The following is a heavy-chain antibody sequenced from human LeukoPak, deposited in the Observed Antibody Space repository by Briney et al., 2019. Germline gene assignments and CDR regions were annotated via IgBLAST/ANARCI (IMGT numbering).Heavy chain of an antibody. CDR2: ISGSGGST. J-gene: IGHJ4*02. Sequence: GGSLRLSCAASGLTFSSYAMSWVRQAPGKGLEWVSAISGSGGSTYYADSVKGRFTISRDNSKNTLYLQMNSLRAEDTAIYYCAKAPPYTKYFDYWGQGTLLTVSS. D-gene: IGHD1-1*01. V-gene: IGHV3-23*01. CDR1: GLTFSSYA. CDR3: AKAPPYTKYFDY.